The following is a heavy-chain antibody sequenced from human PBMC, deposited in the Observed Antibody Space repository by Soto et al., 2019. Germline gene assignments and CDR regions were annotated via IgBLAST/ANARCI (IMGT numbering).Heavy chain of an antibody. V-gene: IGHV4-59*01. CDR3: AWAGQTVRIFDY. Sequence: WTWIRQPPGKDLEWIGQIYYSGSTTYNPSLKSRVTISIDTSKNQFSLRLTSLTAADTAVYYCAWAGQTVRIFDYWGQGALVAVSS. CDR2: IYYSGST. J-gene: IGHJ4*02. D-gene: IGHD3-9*01.